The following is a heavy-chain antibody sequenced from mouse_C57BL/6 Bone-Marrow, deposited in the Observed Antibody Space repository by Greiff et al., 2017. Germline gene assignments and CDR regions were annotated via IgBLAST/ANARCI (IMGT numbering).Heavy chain of an antibody. Sequence: QVQLQQPGAELVKPGASVKVSCKASGYTFTSYWMHWVKQRPGQGLEWIGRIHPSDSDTNYNQKFKGKATLTVDKSSSTAYMQLSSLTSKDSAVYYCAIACSNYGYFDVWGTGTTVTVSS. CDR3: AIACSNYGYFDV. V-gene: IGHV1-74*01. J-gene: IGHJ1*03. CDR2: IHPSDSDT. D-gene: IGHD1-1*01. CDR1: GYTFTSYW.